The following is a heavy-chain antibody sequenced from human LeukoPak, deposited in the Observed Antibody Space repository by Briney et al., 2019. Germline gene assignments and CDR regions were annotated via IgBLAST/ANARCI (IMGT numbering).Heavy chain of an antibody. CDR2: IYYSGST. D-gene: IGHD2-21*02. V-gene: IGHV4-30-4*01. CDR3: AREITCNSGDCEYYFDY. J-gene: IGHJ4*02. CDR1: GGSISSGDYY. Sequence: PSETLSLTCTVSGGSISSGDYYWSWIRQPPGKGLEWIGYIYYSGSTYYNPSLKSRVTISVDTSKNQFSLKLSSVTAADTAVYYCAREITCNSGDCEYYFDYWGQGTLVTVSS.